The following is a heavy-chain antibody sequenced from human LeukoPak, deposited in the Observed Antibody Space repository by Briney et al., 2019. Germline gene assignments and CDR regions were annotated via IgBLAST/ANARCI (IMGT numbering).Heavy chain of an antibody. CDR1: GYTLSTYY. Sequence: RGASVKVSCKASGYTLSTYYMHWVRQAPGKGLEWMGGFDPEDGGTIYALKFQGRVTMTEDTSTDTAYMELSSLRSEDTAVYYCATAKRRGDLTPFDYWGQGTLVTVSS. CDR2: FDPEDGGT. D-gene: IGHD1-14*01. V-gene: IGHV1-24*01. CDR3: ATAKRRGDLTPFDY. J-gene: IGHJ4*02.